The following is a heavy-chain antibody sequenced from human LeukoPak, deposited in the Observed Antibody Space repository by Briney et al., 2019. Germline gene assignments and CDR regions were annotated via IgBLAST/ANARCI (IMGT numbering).Heavy chain of an antibody. V-gene: IGHV5-51*01. J-gene: IGHJ4*02. CDR1: GSSFTSYW. CDR2: IYPGDSDN. D-gene: IGHD3-22*01. Sequence: PGESLKISCQGSGSSFTSYWIGWVRQLPGKGLEWMRIIYPGDSDNSYSPSFQGQVTISADKSISTAYLQWSSLKASDTAMYYCARRFHWGYYDSSGPSYFDYWGQGTLVTVSS. CDR3: ARRFHWGYYDSSGPSYFDY.